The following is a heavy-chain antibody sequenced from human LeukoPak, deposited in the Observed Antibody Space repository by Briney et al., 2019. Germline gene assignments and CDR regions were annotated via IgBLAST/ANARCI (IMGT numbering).Heavy chain of an antibody. D-gene: IGHD3-10*01. Sequence: ASVKVSCKTSGYTFTGYYIHWVRQAPGQGLQWLGWINPNSGGTNYAQKLQGRVTMTTDTSTSTAYMELRSLRSDDTAVYYCARDLGVRGEPDYWGQGTLVTVSS. CDR3: ARDLGVRGEPDY. CDR1: GYTFTGYY. J-gene: IGHJ4*02. V-gene: IGHV1-2*02. CDR2: INPNSGGT.